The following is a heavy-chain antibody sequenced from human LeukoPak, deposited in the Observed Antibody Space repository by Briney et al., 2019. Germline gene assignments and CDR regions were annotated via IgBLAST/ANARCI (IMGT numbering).Heavy chain of an antibody. D-gene: IGHD3-16*01. Sequence: GRSLRLSCAASGFIFSSYGMHRVRQAPGKGLEWVAVISYDGSNKYYADSVKGRFTISRDNSKNTLYLQMNSLRAEDTAVYYCAKDSAGGQGAYWGQGTLVTVSS. CDR3: AKDSAGGQGAY. CDR2: ISYDGSNK. V-gene: IGHV3-30*18. CDR1: GFIFSSYG. J-gene: IGHJ4*02.